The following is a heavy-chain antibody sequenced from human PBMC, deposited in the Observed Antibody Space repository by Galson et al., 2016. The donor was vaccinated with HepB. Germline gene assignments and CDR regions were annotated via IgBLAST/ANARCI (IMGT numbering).Heavy chain of an antibody. D-gene: IGHD2-15*01. Sequence: SLRLSCAASGFTFSRYEMNWVRQAPGKGLEWVSYISSSGTTIYYADSVKGRFTISRDNAKNSLYLQMNSLRAEDTAVYYCAKGDILAATHNTAFDMWGQGTMVTVSS. CDR1: GFTFSRYE. CDR2: ISSSGTTI. V-gene: IGHV3-48*03. CDR3: AKGDILAATHNTAFDM. J-gene: IGHJ3*02.